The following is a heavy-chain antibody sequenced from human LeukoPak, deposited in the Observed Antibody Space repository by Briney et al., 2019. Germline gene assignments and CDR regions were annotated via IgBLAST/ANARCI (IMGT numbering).Heavy chain of an antibody. J-gene: IGHJ4*02. CDR3: ATDYVWGSFDY. Sequence: PGGSLRLSCAPSGFTFSSYSMNWARQAPGKGLEWVSSISSSSSYISYADSVKGRFTISRDNAKNSLYLQMNSLRAKDTAVYYCATDYVWGSFDYWGQGTLVTVSS. CDR2: ISSSSSYI. V-gene: IGHV3-21*01. CDR1: GFTFSSYS. D-gene: IGHD3-16*01.